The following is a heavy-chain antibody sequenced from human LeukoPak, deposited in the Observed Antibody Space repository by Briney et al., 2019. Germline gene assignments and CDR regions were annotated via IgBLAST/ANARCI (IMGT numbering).Heavy chain of an antibody. CDR3: ARGYYGSGSYFRGFDP. CDR1: GGSFSGYY. J-gene: IGHJ5*02. V-gene: IGHV4-34*01. CDR2: INHSGST. Sequence: SETLSLTCAVYGGSFSGYYWSWIRQPPGKGLEWIGEINHSGSTTYNPSLKSRVTISVDTSKNQFSLKLSSVTAADTAVYYCARGYYGSGSYFRGFDPWGQGTLVTVSS. D-gene: IGHD3-10*01.